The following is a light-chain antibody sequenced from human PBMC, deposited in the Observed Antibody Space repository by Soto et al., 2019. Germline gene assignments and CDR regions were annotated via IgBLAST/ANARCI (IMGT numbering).Light chain of an antibody. Sequence: IVWTQSPCTLSLSPGETATLSCRASQTVSWSYLAWYQHKGGQAPRLLIHGASTMATGIPDRFSGSGSGTDFTLTISRLEPEDFVVYYCQHHDNSAYTFGQGTKLEIK. V-gene: IGKV3-20*01. CDR1: QTVSWSY. CDR3: QHHDNSAYT. CDR2: GAS. J-gene: IGKJ2*01.